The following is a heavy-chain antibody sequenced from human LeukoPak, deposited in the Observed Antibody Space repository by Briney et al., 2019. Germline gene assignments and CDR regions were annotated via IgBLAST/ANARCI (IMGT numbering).Heavy chain of an antibody. J-gene: IGHJ4*02. V-gene: IGHV4-39*01. CDR1: GGSNSSSSYY. D-gene: IGHD3-3*01. Sequence: SETLSLTCTVSGGSNSSSSYYWGWIRQPPGKGLEWIGSIYYSGSTYYNPSLKSRVTISVDTSKNQFSLKLSSVTAADTAVYYCARRSGITMFGVVTHYFDYWGQGTLVTVSS. CDR3: ARRSGITMFGVVTHYFDY. CDR2: IYYSGST.